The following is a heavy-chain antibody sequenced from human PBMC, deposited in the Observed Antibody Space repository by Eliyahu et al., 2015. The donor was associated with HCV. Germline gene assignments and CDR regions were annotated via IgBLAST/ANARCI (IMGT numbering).Heavy chain of an antibody. J-gene: IGHJ5*02. CDR2: INHSGST. CDR3: ARVPWLRISYWFDP. CDR1: GXSFSGYY. D-gene: IGHD5-12*01. Sequence: QVQLQQWGAGLLKPSETLSLTCAVXGXSFSGYYWSWIRXPPGXGLEWIGEINHSGSTNYNPSLKSRVTISVDTSKNQFSLKLSSVTAADTAVYYCARVPWLRISYWFDPWGQGTLVTVSS. V-gene: IGHV4-34*01.